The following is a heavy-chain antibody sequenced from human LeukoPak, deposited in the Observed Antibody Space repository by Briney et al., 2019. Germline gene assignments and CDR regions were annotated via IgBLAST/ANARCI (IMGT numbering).Heavy chain of an antibody. Sequence: ASVKVSCKASGYTCTSYGISWVRQAPGQGLEWMGWISAYNGNTNYAQKLQGRVTMTTDTSTSTAYMELRSLRSDDTAVYYCARLFDNYYYMDVWGKGTTVTVSS. D-gene: IGHD3-22*01. J-gene: IGHJ6*03. CDR1: GYTCTSYG. V-gene: IGHV1-18*01. CDR3: ARLFDNYYYMDV. CDR2: ISAYNGNT.